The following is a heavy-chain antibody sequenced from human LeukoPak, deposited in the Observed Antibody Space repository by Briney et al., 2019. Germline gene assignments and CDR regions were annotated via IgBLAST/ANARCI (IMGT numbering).Heavy chain of an antibody. J-gene: IGHJ4*02. D-gene: IGHD3/OR15-3a*01. Sequence: GGSLRLSCVASGFTFSSYAISWVRQAPGRGLEWVSSLSGSGTITYYADSVKGRFTISRDTSKNTLFLQMNSLRAEDTAVYYCARGYDFWSGYYHDYWGQGTLVTVSS. CDR1: GFTFSSYA. V-gene: IGHV3-23*01. CDR3: ARGYDFWSGYYHDY. CDR2: LSGSGTIT.